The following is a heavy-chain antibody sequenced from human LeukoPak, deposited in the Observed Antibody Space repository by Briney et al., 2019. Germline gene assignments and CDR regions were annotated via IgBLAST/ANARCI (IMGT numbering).Heavy chain of an antibody. V-gene: IGHV3-48*04. D-gene: IGHD2-15*01. J-gene: IGHJ5*02. CDR2: ISDSSIPM. CDR3: ARDGGFCSGGFCYRLFDP. CDR1: GFTFSSHN. Sequence: GGSLRLSCAASGFTFSSHNMVWVRQPPGKGLEWISYISDSSIPMYYADSVKGRFTISRDNAKNSLYLQMNSLRAEDTAVYYCARDGGFCSGGFCYRLFDPWGQGTLVTVSS.